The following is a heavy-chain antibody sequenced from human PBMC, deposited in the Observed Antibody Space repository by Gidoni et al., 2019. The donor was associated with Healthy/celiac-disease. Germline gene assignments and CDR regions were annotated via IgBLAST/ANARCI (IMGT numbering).Heavy chain of an antibody. J-gene: IGHJ4*02. D-gene: IGHD3-9*01. CDR3: ARDIERDDIFTGGFDY. V-gene: IGHV3-64*01. CDR2: ISSNGGST. Sequence: EVQLVESGGGLVQPGGSGRLSCAASGFTGSSYAMHWVRQAPGKGLEYVSAISSNGGSTYYANSVKGRFTISRANSKNTLYLQMVSLRAEDVAVYYCARDIERDDIFTGGFDYWGQGTLVTVSS. CDR1: GFTGSSYA.